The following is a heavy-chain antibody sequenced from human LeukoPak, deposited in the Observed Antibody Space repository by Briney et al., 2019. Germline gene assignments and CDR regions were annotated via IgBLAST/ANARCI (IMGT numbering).Heavy chain of an antibody. J-gene: IGHJ4*02. CDR1: GGTFSSYA. CDR2: IIPIFGTA. Sequence: ASVKVSCKASGGTFSSYAISWVRQAPGQGLERMGGIIPIFGTANYAQKFQGRVTITADESTSTAYMELSSLRSEDTAVYYCARDLPGIAVAGTLGYWGQGTLVTVSS. V-gene: IGHV1-69*13. CDR3: ARDLPGIAVAGTLGY. D-gene: IGHD6-13*01.